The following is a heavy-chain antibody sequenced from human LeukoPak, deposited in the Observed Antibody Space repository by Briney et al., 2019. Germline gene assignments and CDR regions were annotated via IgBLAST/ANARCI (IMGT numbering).Heavy chain of an antibody. CDR2: IIPIFGTA. V-gene: IGHV1-69*13. Sequence: SVKVSCKASGYTFTSYDINWVRQAPGQGLEWMGGIIPIFGTANYAQKFQGRVTITADESTSTAYMELSSLRSEDTAVYYCARGRTGYCSSTSCSFDYWGQGTLVTVSS. CDR3: ARGRTGYCSSTSCSFDY. D-gene: IGHD2-2*01. J-gene: IGHJ4*02. CDR1: GYTFTSYD.